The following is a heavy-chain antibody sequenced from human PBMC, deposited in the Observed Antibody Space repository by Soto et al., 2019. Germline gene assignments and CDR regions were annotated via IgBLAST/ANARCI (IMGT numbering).Heavy chain of an antibody. D-gene: IGHD2-8*01. CDR2: ISAYNGNT. J-gene: IGHJ4*02. CDR3: ARDPPNLLENSSLMVYADPYYFDY. CDR1: GYTFTSYG. V-gene: IGHV1-18*01. Sequence: ASVKVSCKASGYTFTSYGISWVRQAPGQGLEWMGWISAYNGNTNYAQKLQGRVTMTTDTSTSTAYMELRSLRSDDTAVYYCARDPPNLLENSSLMVYADPYYFDYWGQGTLVTVSS.